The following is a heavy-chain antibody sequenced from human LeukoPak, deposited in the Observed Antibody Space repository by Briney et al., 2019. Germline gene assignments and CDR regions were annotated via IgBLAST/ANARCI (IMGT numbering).Heavy chain of an antibody. CDR1: GGSFSGYY. CDR3: ARGRAKIL. CDR2: INHSGST. V-gene: IGHV4-34*01. Sequence: SETLSLTCAVYGGSFSGYYWSWIRQPPGKGLEWIGEINHSGSTNYNPSLKSRVTISVDTSKNQFSLKLSSVTAADTAVYYCARGRAKILWGQGTLVTVSS. J-gene: IGHJ4*02.